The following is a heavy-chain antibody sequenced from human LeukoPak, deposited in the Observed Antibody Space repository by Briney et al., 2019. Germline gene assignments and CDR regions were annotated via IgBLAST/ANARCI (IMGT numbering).Heavy chain of an antibody. CDR1: GFTFSSYA. D-gene: IGHD3-16*02. CDR3: ARGYEYVWGSYRSYYFDY. V-gene: IGHV3-64*01. CDR2: ISSNGGST. Sequence: GGSLRLSCAASGFTFSSYAMHWVRQAPGKGLEYVSAISSNGGSTYYANSVKGRFTISRDNSKNTLYLQMGGLRAEDMAVYYCARGYEYVWGSYRSYYFDYWGQGTLVTVSS. J-gene: IGHJ4*02.